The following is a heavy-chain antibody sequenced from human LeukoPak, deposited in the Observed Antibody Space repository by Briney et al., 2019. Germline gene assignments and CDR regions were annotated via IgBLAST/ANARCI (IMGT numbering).Heavy chain of an antibody. CDR1: GYTFTSYD. V-gene: IGHV1-8*01. CDR3: ARAGCSSTSCHDAFDI. J-gene: IGHJ3*02. Sequence: GASVKVSCKASGYTFTSYDNNWVRQATGQGLEWMGWMNPNSGNTGYAQKFQGRVTMTRNTSISTAYMELSSLRSEDTAVYYCARAGCSSTSCHDAFDIWGQGTMVTVSS. D-gene: IGHD2-2*01. CDR2: MNPNSGNT.